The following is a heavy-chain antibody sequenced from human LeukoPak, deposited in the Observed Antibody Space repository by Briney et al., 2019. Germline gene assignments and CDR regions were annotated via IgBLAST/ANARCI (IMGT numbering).Heavy chain of an antibody. CDR1: GVSIRSGDYY. CDR3: VRVLDARHLDY. Sequence: SETLSLTCSVSGVSIRSGDYYWGWIRQSPGKGLEWIGDIYYSGSTRYNPSLKSRLIISGDTSKKQFSLKLSSVTAADTAVYYCVRVLDARHLDYWGQGILVIVSS. V-gene: IGHV4-30-4*01. J-gene: IGHJ4*02. CDR2: IYYSGST. D-gene: IGHD3/OR15-3a*01.